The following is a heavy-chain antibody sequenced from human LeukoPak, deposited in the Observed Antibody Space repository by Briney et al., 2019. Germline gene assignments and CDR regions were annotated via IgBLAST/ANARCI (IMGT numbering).Heavy chain of an antibody. CDR2: INPNSGGT. V-gene: IGHV1-2*02. CDR1: GYTFTGYY. J-gene: IGHJ6*02. Sequence: ASVKVSCKASGYTFTGYYMHWVRQAPGQGLEWMGWINPNSGGTSYAQKFQGRVTMTRDTSISTAYMELSRLRSDDTAVYYCARVLAAAGKGMDVWGQGTTVTVSS. D-gene: IGHD6-13*01. CDR3: ARVLAAAGKGMDV.